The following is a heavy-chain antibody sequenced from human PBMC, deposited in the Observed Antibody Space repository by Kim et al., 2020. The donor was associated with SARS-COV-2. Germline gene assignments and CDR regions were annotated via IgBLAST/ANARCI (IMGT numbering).Heavy chain of an antibody. V-gene: IGHV1-46*01. CDR1: GYTFTSYY. CDR2: INPSGGST. CDR3: ASALTVTSHYYYSYRLHF. Sequence: ASVKVSCKASGYTFTSYYMHWVRQAPGQGLEWMGIINPSGGSTSYAQKFQGRVTMTRDTSTSTVYLELTSLRSADTAVYSCASALTVTSHYYYSYRLHF. J-gene: IGHJ6*01. D-gene: IGHD4-17*01.